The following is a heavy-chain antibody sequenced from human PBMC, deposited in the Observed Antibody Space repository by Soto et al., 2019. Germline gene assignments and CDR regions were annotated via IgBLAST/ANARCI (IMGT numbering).Heavy chain of an antibody. V-gene: IGHV3-48*02. CDR3: AREGYYDISQRSYYYYGMDV. J-gene: IGHJ6*04. CDR2: ISSSSSTI. Sequence: GGSLRLSCAASGFTFSSYSMNWVRQAPGKGLEWVSYISSSSSTIYYADSVKGRFTISRDNAKNSLYLQMNSLRDEDTAVYYCAREGYYDISQRSYYYYGMDVWGEGTTVTVSS. CDR1: GFTFSSYS. D-gene: IGHD3-9*01.